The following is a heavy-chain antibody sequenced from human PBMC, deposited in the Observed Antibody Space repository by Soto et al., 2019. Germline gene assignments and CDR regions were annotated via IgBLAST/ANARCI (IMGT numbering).Heavy chain of an antibody. CDR2: ISGSGGST. CDR3: AKNPSVVTPRWSY. V-gene: IGHV3-23*01. Sequence: GGSLRLSCAASGFNFGSYAMSWVRQAPGKGLEWVSAISGSGGSTYYADSVKGRFTISRDNSKNTLYLQMNSLRAEDTAVYYYAKNPSVVTPRWSYWGQGTLVTVS. D-gene: IGHD2-21*02. CDR1: GFNFGSYA. J-gene: IGHJ4*02.